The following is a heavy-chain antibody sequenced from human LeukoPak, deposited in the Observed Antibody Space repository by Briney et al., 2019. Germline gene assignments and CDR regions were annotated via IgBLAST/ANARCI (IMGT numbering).Heavy chain of an antibody. Sequence: GGSLRLSCAASGFTFSDYAMTWVRQAPGKGLECVSAINPSGGSTNYADSVKGRFTISRDNSKSTLYLQMNSLRPEGTAIYYCTRDRPSSGWALDYWGQGALVTVSS. CDR3: TRDRPSSGWALDY. CDR1: GFTFSDYA. J-gene: IGHJ4*02. V-gene: IGHV3-23*01. CDR2: INPSGGST. D-gene: IGHD6-19*01.